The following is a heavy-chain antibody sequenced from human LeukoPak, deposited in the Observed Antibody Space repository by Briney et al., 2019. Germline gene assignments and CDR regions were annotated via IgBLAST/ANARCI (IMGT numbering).Heavy chain of an antibody. V-gene: IGHV1-18*01. CDR3: ARDFLGAVGATTPRYYYMDV. Sequence: ASVKVSCKASGYTFTSYGISWVRQAPGQGLEWMGWISGYNGYTNYAQKLQGRVTMTTDTSTSTAYMELRSLRSDDTAVYYCARDFLGAVGATTPRYYYMDVWGKGTTVTISS. J-gene: IGHJ6*03. D-gene: IGHD1-26*01. CDR2: ISGYNGYT. CDR1: GYTFTSYG.